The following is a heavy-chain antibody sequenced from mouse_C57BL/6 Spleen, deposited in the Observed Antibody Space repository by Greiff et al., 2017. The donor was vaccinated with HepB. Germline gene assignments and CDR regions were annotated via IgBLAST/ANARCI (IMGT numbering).Heavy chain of an antibody. J-gene: IGHJ1*03. D-gene: IGHD2-5*01. CDR2: IYPGDGDT. Sequence: VQLQHSGAELVKPGASVKISCKASGYAFSSYWMNWVKQRPGKGLEWIGQIYPGDGDTNYNGKFKGKATLTADKSSSTAYMQLSSPTSEDSAVYCCARDSNYPYWYFDVWGTGTTVTVSS. V-gene: IGHV1-80*01. CDR1: GYAFSSYW. CDR3: ARDSNYPYWYFDV.